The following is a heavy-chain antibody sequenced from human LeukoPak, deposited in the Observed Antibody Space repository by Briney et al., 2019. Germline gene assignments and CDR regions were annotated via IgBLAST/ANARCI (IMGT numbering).Heavy chain of an antibody. D-gene: IGHD5-24*01. V-gene: IGHV3-30*01. CDR3: TRDAYNFNDFDY. CDR2: VSSHGNDG. J-gene: IGHJ4*02. CDR1: GFTFSSYA. Sequence: GGSLRLSSAASGFTFSSYAMSWVRQAPGKGQEWVAVVSSHGNDGYYADSVKGRFTISRDNSKNTLYLQIDSLRAEDTAIYYCTRDAYNFNDFDYWGQGTLVTVSS.